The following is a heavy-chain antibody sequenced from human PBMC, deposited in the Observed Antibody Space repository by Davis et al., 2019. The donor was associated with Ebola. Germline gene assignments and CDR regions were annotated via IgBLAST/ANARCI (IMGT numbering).Heavy chain of an antibody. Sequence: GESLKISCKDSGNSFTSHWIGWVRQMPGKGLEWMGIIYTGDSDTRYSPSFRGQVTISADKSTKTAFLAWTGLKASDTAMYYCASLRRTITGMDDAFDIWGQGTMVTVSS. V-gene: IGHV5-51*01. D-gene: IGHD2-8*02. J-gene: IGHJ3*02. CDR3: ASLRRTITGMDDAFDI. CDR2: IYTGDSDT. CDR1: GNSFTSHW.